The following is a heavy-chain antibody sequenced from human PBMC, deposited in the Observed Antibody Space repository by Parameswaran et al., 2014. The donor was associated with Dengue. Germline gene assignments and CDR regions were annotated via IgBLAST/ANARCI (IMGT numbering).Heavy chain of an antibody. CDR3: ARNLYYHDSSGYFHPPLFDY. CDR2: IIPRFETP. J-gene: IGHJ4*02. D-gene: IGHD3-22*01. Sequence: SWVRQAPGQGLEWMGGIIPRFETPKYAEKFQGRVTMTADESTSTAYLELSSLRSEDTAVYYCARNLYYHDSSGYFHPPLFDYWGQGALVTVSS. V-gene: IGHV1-69*01.